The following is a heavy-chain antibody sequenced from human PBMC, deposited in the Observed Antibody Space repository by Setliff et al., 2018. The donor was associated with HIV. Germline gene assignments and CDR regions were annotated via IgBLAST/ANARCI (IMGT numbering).Heavy chain of an antibody. CDR2: ISAYNGNT. J-gene: IGHJ6*03. CDR1: AYTFTSHG. Sequence: GASVKVSCKSSAYTFTSHGISWVRQAPGQGLEWMGWISAYNGNTNYAQNLQGRVTMTTDTPTSTAYTELSSLRSDDTAVYYYARARGPFSGSYTEDYYYMDVWGKGTTVTVSS. V-gene: IGHV1-18*01. D-gene: IGHD1-26*01. CDR3: ARARGPFSGSYTEDYYYMDV.